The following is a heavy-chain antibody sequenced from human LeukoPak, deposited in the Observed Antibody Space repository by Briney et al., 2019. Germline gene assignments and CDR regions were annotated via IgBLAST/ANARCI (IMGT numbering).Heavy chain of an antibody. Sequence: SETLSLTCTVSGGSISSYYWSWIRQPPGKGLEWIGYIYYSGSTNYNPSLKSRVTISVDTSKNQFSLKLSSVTAADTAVYYCARLGYYDSSGYYHISDYWGQGTLVTVSS. CDR2: IYYSGST. J-gene: IGHJ4*02. V-gene: IGHV4-59*01. CDR1: GGSISSYY. CDR3: ARLGYYDSSGYYHISDY. D-gene: IGHD3-22*01.